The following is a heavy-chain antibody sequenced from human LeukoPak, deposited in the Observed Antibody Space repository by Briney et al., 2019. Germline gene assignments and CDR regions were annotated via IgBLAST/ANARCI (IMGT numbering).Heavy chain of an antibody. J-gene: IGHJ4*02. D-gene: IGHD5-18*01. V-gene: IGHV1-2*02. Sequence: GASVKVPCKASGYTFTGYYMHWVRQAPGQGLEWMGWINPNSGGTNYAQKFQGRVTMTRDTSISTAYMELSRLRSDDTAVYYCARLDTAMVTSVDYWGQGTLVTVSS. CDR2: INPNSGGT. CDR1: GYTFTGYY. CDR3: ARLDTAMVTSVDY.